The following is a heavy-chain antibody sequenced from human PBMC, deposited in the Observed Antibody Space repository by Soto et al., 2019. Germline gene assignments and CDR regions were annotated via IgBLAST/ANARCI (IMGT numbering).Heavy chain of an antibody. Sequence: QVELVQSGAEVKKPGASVKISCKASGYTFTTYFMHWVRQAPGQGLEWMGIINPTGGSTTYAEKFQGRVAMTRDTSTTTVYMELTSLRSDDTAVYYCARELVRGHNGMDVWGQGTTVTVTS. CDR3: ARELVRGHNGMDV. CDR2: INPTGGST. J-gene: IGHJ6*02. V-gene: IGHV1-46*01. CDR1: GYTFTTYF.